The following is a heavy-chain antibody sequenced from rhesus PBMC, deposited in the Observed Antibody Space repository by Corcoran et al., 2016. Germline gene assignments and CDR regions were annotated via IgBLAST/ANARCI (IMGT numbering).Heavy chain of an antibody. J-gene: IGHJ4*01. Sequence: QLQLQESGPGLVKPSETLSVTCAVSGGSISSSYWSWIRQAPGKGLEWIGNIYGSGSSTNYNPSLKSRVTLSVDTSKNQLSLKLSSVTTADTAVYYCARDRCTGSGCYGTFDYWGQGVLVTVSS. CDR3: ARDRCTGSGCYGTFDY. CDR2: IYGSGSST. V-gene: IGHV4-169*02. CDR1: GGSISSSY. D-gene: IGHD2-21*01.